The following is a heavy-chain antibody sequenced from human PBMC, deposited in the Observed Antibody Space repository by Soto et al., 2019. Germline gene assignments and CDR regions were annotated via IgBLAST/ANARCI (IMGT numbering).Heavy chain of an antibody. CDR3: ARGGRYYDSSGAYYFDY. CDR1: GYTFTSYG. Sequence: ASVKVSCKASGYTFTSYGISWVRQAPGQGLEWMGWISAYNGNTNYAQKLQGRVTMTTDTSTSTAYMELSSLRSEDTAVYYCARGGRYYDSSGAYYFDYWGQGTLVTVSS. D-gene: IGHD3-22*01. V-gene: IGHV1-18*01. CDR2: ISAYNGNT. J-gene: IGHJ4*02.